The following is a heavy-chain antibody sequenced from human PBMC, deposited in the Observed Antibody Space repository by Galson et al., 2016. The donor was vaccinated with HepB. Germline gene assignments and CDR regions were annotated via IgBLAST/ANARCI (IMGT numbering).Heavy chain of an antibody. CDR2: INPNSGDT. D-gene: IGHD2-2*01. Sequence: SVKVSCKASRSTFTGYYIHWVRQAPGQGLEWMGRINPNSGDTYYAQNFQDRVTMTRDTSISTVYMELSRLTSDDTVVFYCARSSCTNTTCYPYFDYWGQGTLVTVSS. CDR3: ARSSCTNTTCYPYFDY. V-gene: IGHV1-2*05. J-gene: IGHJ4*02. CDR1: RSTFTGYY.